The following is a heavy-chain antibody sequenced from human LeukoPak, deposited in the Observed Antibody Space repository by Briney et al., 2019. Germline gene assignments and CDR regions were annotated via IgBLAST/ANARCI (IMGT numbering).Heavy chain of an antibody. V-gene: IGHV1-46*01. CDR3: AGGSSGNYFDY. J-gene: IGHJ4*02. Sequence: ASVKVSCKASGYTFTSYYMHWVRQAPGQGLEWMGIINPSGGSTSYAQKFQGRVTMTGDMSTSTVYMELSSLRSEDTAVYYCAGGSSGNYFDYWGQGTLVTVSS. CDR1: GYTFTSYY. D-gene: IGHD3-16*01. CDR2: INPSGGST.